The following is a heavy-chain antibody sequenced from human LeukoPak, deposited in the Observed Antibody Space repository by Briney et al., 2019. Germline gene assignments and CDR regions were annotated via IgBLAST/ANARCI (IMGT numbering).Heavy chain of an antibody. Sequence: SVTVSYTASGGTFSIYAISWVGQAPGQGREGVGGIIPIFGTANYAQKFQGRVTIPTDESTSTAYMELSSLRSEDTAVYYCARGNVLRFLEWLLSDAFDIWGQGTMVTVSS. V-gene: IGHV1-69*05. CDR1: GGTFSIYA. J-gene: IGHJ3*02. CDR2: IIPIFGTA. CDR3: ARGNVLRFLEWLLSDAFDI. D-gene: IGHD3-3*01.